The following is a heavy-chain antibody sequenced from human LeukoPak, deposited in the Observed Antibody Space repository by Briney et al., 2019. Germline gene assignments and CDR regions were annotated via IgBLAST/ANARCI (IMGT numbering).Heavy chain of an antibody. J-gene: IGHJ4*02. CDR2: IYPGNSDT. CDR3: ASARGGNYYWDF. CDR1: GYSFTGYW. V-gene: IGHV5-51*01. D-gene: IGHD3-16*01. Sequence: GESLKISCKGSGYSFTGYWIGWVRQMPGKGLEWMGIIYPGNSDTRYSPSFEGQVTTSADKSTNTAYLQWSSLKASDSAMYYGASARGGNYYWDFWGQGTLATVSS.